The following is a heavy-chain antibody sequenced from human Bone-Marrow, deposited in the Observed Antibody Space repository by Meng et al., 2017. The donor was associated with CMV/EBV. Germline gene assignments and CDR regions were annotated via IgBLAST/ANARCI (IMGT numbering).Heavy chain of an antibody. Sequence: GESLKISCAASGFTVSSNYMSWVRQAPGKGLEWVSVIYSGGSTYYADSVKGRFTISRDNSKNTLYLQMNSLRAEDTAVYYCARVIAISPYGMDVWGQGTTVTVSS. CDR3: ARVIAISPYGMDV. D-gene: IGHD3-3*01. CDR2: IYSGGST. V-gene: IGHV3-66*02. CDR1: GFTVSSNY. J-gene: IGHJ6*02.